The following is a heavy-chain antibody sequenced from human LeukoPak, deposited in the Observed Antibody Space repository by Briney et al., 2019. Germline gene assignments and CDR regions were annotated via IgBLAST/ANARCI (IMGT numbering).Heavy chain of an antibody. Sequence: SETLSLTCAVSGDSISDNNWWSWVRQPPGKGLEWIGEIFHSGRTNYNPSLKSRVTISVDKSKNQFSLKLSSVTAADTAVYYCVREPVVRGAQPPYYFDYWGRGILVTVSS. CDR1: GDSISDNNW. D-gene: IGHD3-10*01. CDR2: IFHSGRT. J-gene: IGHJ4*02. V-gene: IGHV4-4*02. CDR3: VREPVVRGAQPPYYFDY.